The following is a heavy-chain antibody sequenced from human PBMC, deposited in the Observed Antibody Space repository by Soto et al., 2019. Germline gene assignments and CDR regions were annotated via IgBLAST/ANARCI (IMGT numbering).Heavy chain of an antibody. CDR3: ARGLGDIVLVPATINWFDP. CDR1: GGSFSGYY. J-gene: IGHJ5*02. CDR2: INHRGSN. D-gene: IGHD2-2*02. V-gene: IGHV4-34*01. Sequence: QVQLQQWGAGLLKPSETLSLTCAVYGGSFSGYYWSWIRQPPGKGLEWIGEINHRGSNNYNPSLKIRFTISVDTSKNQFSLKLSSVTAADTAVYYCARGLGDIVLVPATINWFDPWGQGTLVTVSS.